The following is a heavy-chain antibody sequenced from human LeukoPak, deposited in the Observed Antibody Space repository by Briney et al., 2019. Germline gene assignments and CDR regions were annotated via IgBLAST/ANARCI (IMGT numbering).Heavy chain of an antibody. D-gene: IGHD5-24*01. CDR3: ARHPRGMATITPFDY. J-gene: IGHJ4*02. V-gene: IGHV4-39*01. Sequence: WETLSLTCTVWVGSISSSSYYWGWIRQPPGKGLEWIGSIYYNGSTYYNPSLKIRLTRSVDTSNNQFSLKLTSITGPDTAFYFCARHPRGMATITPFDYWGQGTLVTVSS. CDR1: VGSISSSSYY. CDR2: IYYNGST.